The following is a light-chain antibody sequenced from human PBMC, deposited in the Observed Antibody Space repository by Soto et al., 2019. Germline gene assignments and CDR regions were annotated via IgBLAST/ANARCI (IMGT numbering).Light chain of an antibody. J-gene: IGKJ3*01. V-gene: IGKV1D-12*01. CDR3: HQAHTFPHT. Sequence: IQMTQSPSSMSASVGDRVTITRRASQNIDRWLAWYQKKPGQVPKLLIWATSTLENGVPSRFRGSGSGTDFTLSINSLQPEDFATYYCHQAHTFPHTFGPGTKVDIK. CDR2: ATS. CDR1: QNIDRW.